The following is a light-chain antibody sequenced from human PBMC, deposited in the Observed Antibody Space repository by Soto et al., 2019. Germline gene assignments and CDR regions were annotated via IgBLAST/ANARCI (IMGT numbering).Light chain of an antibody. CDR2: GAS. CDR1: QSVSSNY. V-gene: IGKV3-20*01. CDR3: QQYGSSPRT. Sequence: EVVLTQSPGTLSLSPGERATLSCRASQSVSSNYLAWYQQKPGQAPRLLIYGASTRATGIPDRFSGSGSVTDFTLTISSLEPEDFAVYYCQQYGSSPRTFGQGTKVEIK. J-gene: IGKJ1*01.